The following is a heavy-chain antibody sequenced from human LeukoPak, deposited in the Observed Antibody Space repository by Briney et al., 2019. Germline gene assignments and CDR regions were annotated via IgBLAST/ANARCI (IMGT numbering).Heavy chain of an antibody. Sequence: SETLSLTCAVYGGSFSGYYWSWIRQPPGKGLEWIGEINHSGSTNYNPSLKSRVTISLDTSKNQFSLKLSSVTAADTAVYYCARHRVQDYDSSGYYSPFDYWGQGTLVTVSS. CDR2: INHSGST. CDR3: ARHRVQDYDSSGYYSPFDY. CDR1: GGSFSGYY. V-gene: IGHV4-34*01. J-gene: IGHJ4*02. D-gene: IGHD3-22*01.